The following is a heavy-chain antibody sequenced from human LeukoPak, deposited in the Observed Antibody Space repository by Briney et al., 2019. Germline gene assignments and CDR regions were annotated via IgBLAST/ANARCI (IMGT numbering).Heavy chain of an antibody. CDR3: ARPKYSSGWYTFL. V-gene: IGHV3-21*01. J-gene: IGHJ3*01. CDR1: GFTFSSYS. CDR2: ISSSSSYI. Sequence: GGSLRLSCAASGFTFSSYSMNWVRQAPGKGREWVSSISSSSSYIYYADSVKGRFTISRDNAKNSLYLQMNSLRAEDTAVYYCARPKYSSGWYTFLWGQGTMVTVSS. D-gene: IGHD6-19*01.